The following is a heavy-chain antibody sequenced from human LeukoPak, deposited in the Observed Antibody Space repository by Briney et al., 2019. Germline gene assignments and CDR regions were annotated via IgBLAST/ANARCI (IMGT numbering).Heavy chain of an antibody. CDR1: GFTFSSYW. D-gene: IGHD3-22*01. CDR3: ARVDYYDSSGYFPPYGMDV. J-gene: IGHJ6*02. CDR2: INSDGSST. V-gene: IGHV3-74*01. Sequence: GGSLRLSCAASGFTFSSYWMHWVRQAPGKGLVWVSRINSDGSSTSYADSVKGRLTISRDNAKNTLYLQMNSLRAEDTAVYYCARVDYYDSSGYFPPYGMDVWGQGTTVTVSS.